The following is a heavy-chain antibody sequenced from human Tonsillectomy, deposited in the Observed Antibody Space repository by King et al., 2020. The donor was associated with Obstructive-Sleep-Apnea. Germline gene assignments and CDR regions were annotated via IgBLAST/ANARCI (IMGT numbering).Heavy chain of an antibody. Sequence: QLQESGPGLVKPSETLSLTCTVSGGSISTSSCYWGWIRQPPGKGLEWIGNIYYSGRTYYNPSLKSRVTISVDTSKNHFSLKLSSVTAADTAIYYCARERAAGTNWFDPWGQGTLVTVSS. CDR1: GGSISTSSCY. V-gene: IGHV4-39*07. CDR3: ARERAAGTNWFDP. J-gene: IGHJ5*02. D-gene: IGHD6-13*01. CDR2: IYYSGRT.